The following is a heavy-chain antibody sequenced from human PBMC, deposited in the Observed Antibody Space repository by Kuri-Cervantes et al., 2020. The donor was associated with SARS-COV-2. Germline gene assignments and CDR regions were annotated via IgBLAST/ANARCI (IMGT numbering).Heavy chain of an antibody. CDR1: GYTFTSYG. V-gene: IGHV1-18*01. D-gene: IGHD3-3*01. Sequence: ASVKVSCKASGYTFTSYGISWVRQAPGQGLEWMGWISAYNGNTNYAQKLQGRVTMTTDTSTSTAYMELRSLRADDTAVYYCARDGYDFWSGSLFDIWGQGTMVTVSS. CDR2: ISAYNGNT. CDR3: ARDGYDFWSGSLFDI. J-gene: IGHJ3*02.